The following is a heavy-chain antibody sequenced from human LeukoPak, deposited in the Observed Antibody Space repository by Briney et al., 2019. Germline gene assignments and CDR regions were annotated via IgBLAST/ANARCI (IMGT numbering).Heavy chain of an antibody. CDR3: ARDLSNYYDSSGLPNAFDF. D-gene: IGHD3-22*01. CDR1: GGSISSSNW. J-gene: IGHJ3*01. CDR2: IYHSGST. Sequence: WETLSLTCAVSGGSISSSNWWSWVLQPPGKGLEWIGEIYHSGSTNYNPSLKSRVTISVDKSKNQFSLKLSSVTAADTAVYYCARDLSNYYDSSGLPNAFDFWGQGTMVTVSS. V-gene: IGHV4-4*02.